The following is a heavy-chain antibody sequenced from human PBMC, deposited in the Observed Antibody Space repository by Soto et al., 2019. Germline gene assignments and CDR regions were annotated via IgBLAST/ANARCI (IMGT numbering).Heavy chain of an antibody. J-gene: IGHJ6*02. CDR1: GYTFTSYG. CDR3: ARDPYLWYSSSFDYYYYYGMDV. Sequence: GASVKVSCKASGYTFTSYGISWVRQAPGQGLEWMGWISAYNGNTNYAQKLQGRVTMTTDTSTSTAYMELRSLRSDDTAVYYCARDPYLWYSSSFDYYYYYGMDVWGQGTTVTVS. D-gene: IGHD6-6*01. V-gene: IGHV1-18*04. CDR2: ISAYNGNT.